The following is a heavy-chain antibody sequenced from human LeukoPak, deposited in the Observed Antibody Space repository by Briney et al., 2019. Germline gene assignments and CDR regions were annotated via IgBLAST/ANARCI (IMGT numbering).Heavy chain of an antibody. CDR3: ARAVQLVTAPDY. V-gene: IGHV3-30-3*01. Sequence: PGGSLRLSCAASGFTFSSYAMHWVRQAPGKGLEWVAVISYDGSNKYYADSVKGRFTISRDNSKNPLYLQMNSLRAEDTAVYYCARAVQLVTAPDYWGQGTLVTVSS. D-gene: IGHD6-13*01. CDR1: GFTFSSYA. CDR2: ISYDGSNK. J-gene: IGHJ4*02.